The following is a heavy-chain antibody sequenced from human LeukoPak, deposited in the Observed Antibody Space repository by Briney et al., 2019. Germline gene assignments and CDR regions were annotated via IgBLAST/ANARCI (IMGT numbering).Heavy chain of an antibody. J-gene: IGHJ3*02. CDR1: GFTFSSYS. CDR3: AMWQLGDSDAFDI. CDR2: ISSSSYI. V-gene: IGHV3-21*01. Sequence: TTGGSLRLSCAASGFTFSSYSMNWVRQAPGKGLEWVSSISSSSYIYYADSVKGRFTISRDNAKNSLYLQMNSLRAEDTAVHYCAMWQLGDSDAFDIWGQGTMVTVSS. D-gene: IGHD4-17*01.